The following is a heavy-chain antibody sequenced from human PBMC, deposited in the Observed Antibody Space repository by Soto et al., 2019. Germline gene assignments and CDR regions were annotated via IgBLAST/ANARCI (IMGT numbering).Heavy chain of an antibody. CDR1: GFTFSMYW. Sequence: PGGSLRLSCAASGFTFSMYWMQWVRQAPGKGLVWVSRINSEGSSTSYADSVKGRFTISRDNAKNTLYLQMNSLRDEDTAVYYCARDYYQLDYWGQGTPVTVSS. V-gene: IGHV3-74*01. CDR2: INSEGSST. CDR3: ARDYYQLDY. D-gene: IGHD2-2*01. J-gene: IGHJ4*02.